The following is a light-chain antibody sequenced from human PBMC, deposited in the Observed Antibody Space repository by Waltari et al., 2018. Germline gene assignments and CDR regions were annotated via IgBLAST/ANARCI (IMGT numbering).Light chain of an antibody. Sequence: LILTQSPATLSLSPGERATLSCRASQTVTSTYLAWYQQQPGQSPRLLIYGASDRATGIPDRFSGGGSGTDFTLTISRVEPEDFAMYYCQHFGDSPTFGQGTKVEIK. V-gene: IGKV3-20*01. J-gene: IGKJ1*01. CDR3: QHFGDSPT. CDR1: QTVTSTY. CDR2: GAS.